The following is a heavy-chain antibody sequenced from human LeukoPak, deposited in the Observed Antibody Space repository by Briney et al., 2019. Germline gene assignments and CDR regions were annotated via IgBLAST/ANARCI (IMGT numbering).Heavy chain of an antibody. V-gene: IGHV4-31*03. J-gene: IGHJ3*02. CDR2: IYYSGST. D-gene: IGHD3-22*01. CDR3: ARGGLSPGYYYDSSDLTNDAFDI. CDR1: GGSISSGGFY. Sequence: SETLSLTCTVSGGSISSGGFYWSWIRQHPGKGLEWIGYIYYSGSTYYNPSLKSRVTISVDTSKNQFSLKLSSVTAADTAVYYCARGGLSPGYYYDSSDLTNDAFDIWGQGTMVTVSS.